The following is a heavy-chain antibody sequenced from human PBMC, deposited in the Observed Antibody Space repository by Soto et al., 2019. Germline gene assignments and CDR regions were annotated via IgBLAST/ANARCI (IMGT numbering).Heavy chain of an antibody. CDR1: GDSMATGGHY. D-gene: IGHD2-15*01. V-gene: IGHV4-31*03. Sequence: PSETLSLTCTVSGDSMATGGHYYNWIRQVPGKGLEWIGYVYYSGATHYTPSLRARATISRDTSKNQFSLRLISVTAADTALYFCERKKDLQPPVWVFWGREIRVTVPS. J-gene: IGHJ4*02. CDR3: ERKKDLQPPVWVF. CDR2: VYYSGAT.